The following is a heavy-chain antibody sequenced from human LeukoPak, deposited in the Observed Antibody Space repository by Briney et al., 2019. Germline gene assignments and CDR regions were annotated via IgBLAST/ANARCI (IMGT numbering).Heavy chain of an antibody. CDR2: IFHTGST. V-gene: IGHV4-30-2*01. CDR3: ARELWFANAPGSWLDP. CDR1: GDSISSGAYS. J-gene: IGHJ5*02. Sequence: SETLSLTCVVSGDSISSGAYSWSWIRQPPGKGLEWIGYIFHTGSTFYNPSLKSRVAISVDNSKNQFSLRLSSVTAADTAVYYCARELWFANAPGSWLDPWGQGTLVTVSS. D-gene: IGHD3-10*01.